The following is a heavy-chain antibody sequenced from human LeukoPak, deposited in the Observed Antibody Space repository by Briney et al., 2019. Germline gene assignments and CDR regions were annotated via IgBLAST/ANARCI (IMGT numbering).Heavy chain of an antibody. D-gene: IGHD3-3*01. CDR3: ARVFGRYSIDY. V-gene: IGHV4-34*01. CDR1: GGSFSGYY. J-gene: IGHJ4*02. Sequence: PSETLSLTCAVYGGSFSGYYWSWIRQPPGKGLEWIGEINHSGSTNYNPSLKSRVTVSVDTSKNQFSLKLSSVTAADTAVYYCARVFGRYSIDYWGQGTLVTVSS. CDR2: INHSGST.